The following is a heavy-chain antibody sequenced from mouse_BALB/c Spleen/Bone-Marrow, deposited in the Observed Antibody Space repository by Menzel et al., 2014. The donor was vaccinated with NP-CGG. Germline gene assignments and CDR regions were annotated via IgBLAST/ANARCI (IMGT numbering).Heavy chain of an antibody. CDR1: GYTFTSYW. CDR2: INPSTGYT. D-gene: IGHD2-2*01. J-gene: IGHJ2*01. Sequence: QVQLKESGAELAKPGASVKMSCKASGYTFTSYWMHWVKQRPGQGLEWIGYINPSTGYTEYNQKFKDKATLTADKSSSTAYMQLSSLTSGDSAVYYCARSGGYDGFSYWGQGTTLTISS. CDR3: ARSGGYDGFSY. V-gene: IGHV1-7*01.